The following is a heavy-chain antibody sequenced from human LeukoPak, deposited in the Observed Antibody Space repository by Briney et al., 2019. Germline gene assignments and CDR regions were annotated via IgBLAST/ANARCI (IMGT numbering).Heavy chain of an antibody. CDR1: GFSFSDSP. D-gene: IGHD2-2*01. J-gene: IGHJ4*02. V-gene: IGHV3-73*01. CDR3: ARQTVSCHDY. Sequence: GGSLRLSCVAPGFSFSDSPIHWVRLAPGKGLEWVAHIRGKRDNYATAYAASVKDRFAISRDNSENTAFLQMNSLKTDDTAVYFCARQTVSCHDYWGRGTLVTVSS. CDR2: IRGKRDNYAT.